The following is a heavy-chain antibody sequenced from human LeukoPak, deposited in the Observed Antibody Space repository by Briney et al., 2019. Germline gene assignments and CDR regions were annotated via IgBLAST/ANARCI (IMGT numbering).Heavy chain of an antibody. D-gene: IGHD2-2*01. V-gene: IGHV3-48*02. CDR1: GFSFSSYS. Sequence: AGGSLRLSCAASGFSFSSYSMNWVRQAPGKGLEWVSYISSSSSTIYYADSVKGRFTISRDNAKNSLYLQMNSLRDEDTAVYYCARDPCSSTSCYPDYWGQGTLVTVSS. CDR2: ISSSSSTI. J-gene: IGHJ4*02. CDR3: ARDPCSSTSCYPDY.